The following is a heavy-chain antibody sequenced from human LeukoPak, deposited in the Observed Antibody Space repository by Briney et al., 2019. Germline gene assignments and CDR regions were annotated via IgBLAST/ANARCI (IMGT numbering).Heavy chain of an antibody. J-gene: IGHJ5*02. CDR2: TSHDGVNT. CDR3: AKGGGISANPLDP. Sequence: GGSLRLSCAASGFSFSSWGIHWVRQAPGKGLEWVALTSHDGVNTYYADSVKGRFTISRDNSKNTLYLQMNSLRPEDTAVYYCAKGGGISANPLDPWGQGILVIVSS. D-gene: IGHD4-23*01. CDR1: GFSFSSWG. V-gene: IGHV3-30*18.